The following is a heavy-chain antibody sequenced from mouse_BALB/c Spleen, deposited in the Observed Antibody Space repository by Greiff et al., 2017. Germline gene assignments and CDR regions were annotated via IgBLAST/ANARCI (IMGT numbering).Heavy chain of an antibody. Sequence: VQLKQSGAELVRPGASVKMSCKASGYTFTSYVMHWVKQKPGQGLEWIGYINPYNDGTKYNEKFKGKATLTSDKSSSTAYMELSSLTSEDSAVYYCARNRELYAMDYWGQGTSVTVSS. CDR3: ARNRELYAMDY. V-gene: IGHV1-14*01. CDR2: INPYNDGT. D-gene: IGHD3-1*01. J-gene: IGHJ4*01. CDR1: GYTFTSYV.